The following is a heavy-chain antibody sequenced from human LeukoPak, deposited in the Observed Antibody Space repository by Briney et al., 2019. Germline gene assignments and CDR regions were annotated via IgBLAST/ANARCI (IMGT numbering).Heavy chain of an antibody. Sequence: GGSLRLSCAASGFTVSRNYMTWVRQAPGQGLEWVSLVHVDGSTSYADSVKGRFPIFRDKSKTTTYLQMNNTKSEDTAVYYCARVNTGCVPDFWGQGTQVTVSS. D-gene: IGHD5-18*01. CDR2: VHVDGST. CDR1: GFTVSRNY. CDR3: ARVNTGCVPDF. V-gene: IGHV3-66*01. J-gene: IGHJ4*02.